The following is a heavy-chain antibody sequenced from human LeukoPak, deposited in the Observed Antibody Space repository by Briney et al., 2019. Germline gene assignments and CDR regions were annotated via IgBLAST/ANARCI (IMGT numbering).Heavy chain of an antibody. V-gene: IGHV1-2*02. D-gene: IGHD4-17*01. Sequence: GASVKVSCKASGYTFTGYYMHWVRQAPGQGLEWMGWINPNSGGTNYAQKFQGRVTMTRDTSISTAYMERSRLRSDDTAVYYCARDFTVTFTYYYYGMDVWGQGTTVTVSS. J-gene: IGHJ6*02. CDR1: GYTFTGYY. CDR3: ARDFTVTFTYYYYGMDV. CDR2: INPNSGGT.